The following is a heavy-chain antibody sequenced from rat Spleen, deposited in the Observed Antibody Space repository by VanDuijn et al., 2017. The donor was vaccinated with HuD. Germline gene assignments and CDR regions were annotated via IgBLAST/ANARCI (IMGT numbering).Heavy chain of an antibody. CDR2: ISTSGSRT. J-gene: IGHJ4*01. CDR1: GFTFSNYY. D-gene: IGHD1-9*01. V-gene: IGHV5-25*01. CDR3: ARLGDTHYGYNPLDA. Sequence: EVQLVESDGGLVQPGRSLKLSCAASGFTFSNYYMAWVRQAPKKGLEWVATISTSGSRTHYPDSVKGRFTISRDNAKNSIYLQMNSLKSEDTATYYCARLGDTHYGYNPLDAWGQGASVTVSS.